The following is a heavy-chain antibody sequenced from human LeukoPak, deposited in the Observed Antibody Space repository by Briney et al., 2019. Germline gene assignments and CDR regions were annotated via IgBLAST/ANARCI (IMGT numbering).Heavy chain of an antibody. Sequence: PGGSLRLSCAASGFTFSSYAMSWVRQAPGKGLEWVSAISGSGAGTYYADSVKGRFSTSRDNSKNTLYLQMNSLRGEDTAVYYCAKGSRGLYSSGWYVDYWGQGTLVTVSS. CDR3: AKGSRGLYSSGWYVDY. V-gene: IGHV3-23*01. CDR2: ISGSGAGT. J-gene: IGHJ4*02. D-gene: IGHD6-19*01. CDR1: GFTFSSYA.